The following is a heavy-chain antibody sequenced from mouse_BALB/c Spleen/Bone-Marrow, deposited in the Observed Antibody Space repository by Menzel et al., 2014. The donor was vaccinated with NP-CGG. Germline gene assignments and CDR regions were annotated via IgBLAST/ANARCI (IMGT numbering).Heavy chain of an antibody. CDR1: GFNIKDTY. Sequence: VQLKESGAELVKPGASVKLSCTASGFNIKDTYMHWVKQRPEQGLEWIGRIDPANGNTKYDPKFQGKATITADKSSNTAYLQLSSLTSEDTAVYYCASYVYGYYFDYWGQGTTLTVSS. CDR2: IDPANGNT. D-gene: IGHD2-2*01. V-gene: IGHV14-3*02. J-gene: IGHJ2*01. CDR3: ASYVYGYYFDY.